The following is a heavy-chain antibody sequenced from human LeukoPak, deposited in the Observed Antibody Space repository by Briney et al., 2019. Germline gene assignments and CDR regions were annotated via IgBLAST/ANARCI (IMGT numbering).Heavy chain of an antibody. CDR2: IHHSGST. V-gene: IGHV4-38-2*02. CDR3: ARDLAYCGGDCSRWFDP. CDR1: GYSISSGYY. J-gene: IGHJ5*02. Sequence: SETLSLTCTVSGYSISSGYYWGWIRQPPGKGLEWIGSIHHSGSTYYNPSLKSRVTISVDTSKNQFSLKLSSVTAADTAVYYCARDLAYCGGDCSRWFDPWGQGTLVTVSS. D-gene: IGHD2-21*02.